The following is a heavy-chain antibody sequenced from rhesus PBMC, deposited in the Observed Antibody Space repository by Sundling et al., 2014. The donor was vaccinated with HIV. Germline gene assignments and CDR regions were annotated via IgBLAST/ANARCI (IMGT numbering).Heavy chain of an antibody. CDR1: GNPISSGFYY. CDR2: IYGIHTDT. J-gene: IGHJ4*01. D-gene: IGHD1-1-1*01. CDR3: ARVILAGTLFDY. Sequence: QVQLHESGPGLVKPSETLSLTCAVSGNPISSGFYYWSWIRQSPGKGLEWIGHIYGIHTDTNYNPSLKSRVTISTDTSNNQFSLKLSSVTAADTAVYYCARVILAGTLFDYWGQGVLVTVSS. V-gene: IGHV4-122*01.